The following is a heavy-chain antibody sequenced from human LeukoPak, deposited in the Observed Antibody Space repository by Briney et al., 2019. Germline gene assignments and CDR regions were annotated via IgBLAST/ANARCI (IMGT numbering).Heavy chain of an antibody. V-gene: IGHV4-34*01. CDR1: GGSFSGYF. CDR3: GRSEDAFDI. CDR2: VNYNGS. Sequence: PSETLSLTCAVSGGSFSGYFWSWIRQPPGKGLEWIGEVNYNGSNYNPSLKSRVTISLDTSKNQFSLKLSSVTAADTAVYYCGRSEDAFDIWGKGQWSPSLQ. J-gene: IGHJ3*02.